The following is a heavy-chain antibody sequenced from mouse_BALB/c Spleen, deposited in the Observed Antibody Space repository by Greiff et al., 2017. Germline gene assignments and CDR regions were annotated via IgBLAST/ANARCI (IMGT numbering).Heavy chain of an antibody. V-gene: IGHV1-87*01. CDR1: GYTFTSYW. D-gene: IGHD1-2*01. CDR3: ARDYYGPGGYFDV. CDR2: IYPGDGDT. J-gene: IGHJ1*01. Sequence: VQRVESGAELARPGASVKLSCKASGYTFTSYWMQWVKQRPGQGLEWIGAIYPGDGDTRYTQKFKGKATLTADKSSSTAYMQLSSLASEDSAVYYCARDYYGPGGYFDVWGAGTTLTVSS.